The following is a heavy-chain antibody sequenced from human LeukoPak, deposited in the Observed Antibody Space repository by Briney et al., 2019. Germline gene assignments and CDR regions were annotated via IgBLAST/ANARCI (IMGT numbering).Heavy chain of an antibody. CDR2: IYHSGST. D-gene: IGHD6-13*01. J-gene: IGHJ3*02. CDR1: GGSISRSNW. Sequence: PSETLSLTCAVSGGSISRSNWWSWVRQPPGKGLEWIGEIYHSGSTNYNPSLKSRVTISGDKSKNQFSLKLSSVTAADTAVYYCARRNADSSSWSPNGAFDIWGQGTMVTVSS. CDR3: ARRNADSSSWSPNGAFDI. V-gene: IGHV4-4*02.